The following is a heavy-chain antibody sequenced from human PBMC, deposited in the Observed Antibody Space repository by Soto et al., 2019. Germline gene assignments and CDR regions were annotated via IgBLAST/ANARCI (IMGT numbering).Heavy chain of an antibody. CDR1: GGSISSSGYY. Sequence: QVQLQESGPGLVKPSQTLSLTCTVSGGSISSSGYYWSWIRQHPEKGLEWIGNIYYSGGTYYNPSINSRLKISIDTSKNHFTLKLSTGTDADTAIYYCARAAYDDSGRLNWFDPWGQGTLVTVSS. V-gene: IGHV4-31*03. J-gene: IGHJ5*02. CDR3: ARAAYDDSGRLNWFDP. D-gene: IGHD4-17*01. CDR2: IYYSGGT.